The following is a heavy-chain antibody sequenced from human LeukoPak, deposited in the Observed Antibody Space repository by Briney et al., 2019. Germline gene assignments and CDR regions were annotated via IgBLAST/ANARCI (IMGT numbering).Heavy chain of an antibody. D-gene: IGHD6-13*01. CDR1: GFTFSSYG. J-gene: IGHJ6*02. CDR2: ISYDGSNK. Sequence: PGGSLRLSCAASGFTFSSYGMHWVRQAPGKGLEWVAVISYDGSNKYYADSVKGRFTISRDNSKNTLYLQMNSLRAEDTAVYYCAREERQQLNNYGMVVWGQGTTVTVSS. CDR3: AREERQQLNNYGMVV. V-gene: IGHV3-30*19.